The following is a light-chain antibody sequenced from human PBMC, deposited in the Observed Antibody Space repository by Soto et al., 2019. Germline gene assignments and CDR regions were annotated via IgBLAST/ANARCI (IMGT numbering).Light chain of an antibody. Sequence: EIVLTQSPATLSLSPGERATLSCRASQSVSSYLAWYPQKPGQAPRLLIYDASNRATAIPARFSGSGSGTDFTLSISSLEPEAFAVYYRRQSSNWLAFGGGTKVEIK. J-gene: IGKJ4*01. V-gene: IGKV3-11*01. CDR1: QSVSSY. CDR3: RQSSNWLA. CDR2: DAS.